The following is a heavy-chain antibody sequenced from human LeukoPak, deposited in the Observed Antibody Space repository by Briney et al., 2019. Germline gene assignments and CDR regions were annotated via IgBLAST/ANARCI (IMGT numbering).Heavy chain of an antibody. J-gene: IGHJ4*02. V-gene: IGHV1-2*02. CDR2: NNPNSGGT. D-gene: IGHD6-13*01. CDR1: GYTFTDYY. Sequence: VASVKVSCKASGYTFTDYYMHWVRHAPGQGLEWMGWNNPNSGGTNYAQKFQGRVTITRDTSISTAYMELSRLRSDDTAVFYCAREEVIAAAGPTLDYWGQGALVTVSS. CDR3: AREEVIAAAGPTLDY.